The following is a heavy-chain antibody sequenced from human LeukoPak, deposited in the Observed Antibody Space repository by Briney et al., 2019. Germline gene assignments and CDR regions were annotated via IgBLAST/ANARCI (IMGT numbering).Heavy chain of an antibody. D-gene: IGHD6-19*01. Sequence: PGGSLRLSCATSGLTFSDHYMDWVRQAPGKGLEWVSVIYSGGSTYYADSVKGRFTISRDNSKNTLYLQMNSLRAEDTAVYYCARDGWYGRAFDIWGQGTMVTVSS. CDR3: ARDGWYGRAFDI. J-gene: IGHJ3*02. V-gene: IGHV3-53*01. CDR2: IYSGGST. CDR1: GLTFSDHY.